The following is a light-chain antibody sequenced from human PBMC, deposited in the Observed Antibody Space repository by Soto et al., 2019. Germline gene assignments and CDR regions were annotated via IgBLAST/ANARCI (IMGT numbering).Light chain of an antibody. J-gene: IGKJ1*01. CDR2: AAS. CDR1: QSISSY. Sequence: DIQMTQSPSSLSASVGDRVTITCRASQSISSYLNWYQQKPGKAPKLLIYAASSLQSGVPSRFSGSGSGTDFTLTISSLQPEDFANYYCPQSYSTPPAWTFGQGTKVEIK. V-gene: IGKV1-39*01. CDR3: PQSYSTPPAWT.